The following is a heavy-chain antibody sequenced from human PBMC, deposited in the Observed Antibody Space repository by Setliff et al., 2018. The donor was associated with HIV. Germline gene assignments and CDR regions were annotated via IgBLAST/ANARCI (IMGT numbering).Heavy chain of an antibody. Sequence: GGSLRLSCAASGFTFSSYGMHWVRQGPGKGLEWVAFIRHNGRNQYYAESVKGRFTVSRDNSKNTLFLQMDSLNHEDTALYFCARTGVNYYDSSHDAFDIWGQGTMVTVSS. CDR1: GFTFSSYG. CDR3: ARTGVNYYDSSHDAFDI. J-gene: IGHJ3*02. V-gene: IGHV3-30*02. D-gene: IGHD3-22*01. CDR2: IRHNGRNQ.